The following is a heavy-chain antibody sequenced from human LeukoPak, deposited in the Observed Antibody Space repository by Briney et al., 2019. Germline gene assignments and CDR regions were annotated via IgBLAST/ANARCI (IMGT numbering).Heavy chain of an antibody. D-gene: IGHD1-26*01. V-gene: IGHV3-20*01. CDR2: INWNGGST. CDR3: ARSGGELLPEWYFDY. J-gene: IGHJ4*02. CDR1: GFTFDEYG. Sequence: GGSLRLSCAASGFTFDEYGMCWVRQGPGKGLEWVSGINWNGGSTGYADSVKGRFTISRDNARNSLYLQMNSLRAEDTALYHCARSGGELLPEWYFDYWGQGTLVTVSS.